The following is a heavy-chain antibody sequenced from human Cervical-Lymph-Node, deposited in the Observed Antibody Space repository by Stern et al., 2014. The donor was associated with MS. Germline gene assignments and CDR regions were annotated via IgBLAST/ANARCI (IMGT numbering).Heavy chain of an antibody. D-gene: IGHD4-17*01. CDR1: GGSISSNNSY. CDR2: ISYSGST. Sequence: VQLEESGPGLVKPSQTLSLTCTVSGGSISSNNSYWSWIRQPPGKGLEWIAYISYSGSTYYNPSLKSRVTLSVDTSTNQFSLRLSSVTAADTAVYYCARAHYGDYPFYYYGMDVWGQGTTVTVSS. CDR3: ARAHYGDYPFYYYGMDV. V-gene: IGHV4-30-4*01. J-gene: IGHJ6*02.